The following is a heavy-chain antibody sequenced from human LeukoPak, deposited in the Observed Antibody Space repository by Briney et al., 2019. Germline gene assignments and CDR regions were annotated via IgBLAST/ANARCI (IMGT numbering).Heavy chain of an antibody. J-gene: IGHJ4*02. D-gene: IGHD3-10*01. Sequence: GGSLRLSCAASGFTFSNYWMSWVRQAPGKGLEWVANIRQDGSEKQYVDSVKGRFTISRDNAKNSLYLQMNSLRAEDMAVFFCERESRSGTSYWGQGTLVTVSS. CDR2: IRQDGSEK. CDR1: GFTFSNYW. CDR3: ERESRSGTSY. V-gene: IGHV3-7*01.